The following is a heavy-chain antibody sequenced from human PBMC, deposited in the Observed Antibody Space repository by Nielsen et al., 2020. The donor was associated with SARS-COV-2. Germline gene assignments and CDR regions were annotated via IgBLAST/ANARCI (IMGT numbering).Heavy chain of an antibody. V-gene: IGHV3-33*01. Sequence: GESLKISCAASGFTFGSYGMRWVRQAPGKGLEWLAVIWYDGSEIYYADSVNGRFTISRDTSKNTLYLQMNSLRVEDTAVYYCTRAPYSSGDFDFWGQGTLVTVSS. D-gene: IGHD6-25*01. CDR2: IWYDGSEI. CDR3: TRAPYSSGDFDF. J-gene: IGHJ4*02. CDR1: GFTFGSYG.